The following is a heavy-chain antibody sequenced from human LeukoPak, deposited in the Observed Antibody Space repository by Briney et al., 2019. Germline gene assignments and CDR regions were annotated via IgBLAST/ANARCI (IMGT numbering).Heavy chain of an antibody. V-gene: IGHV4-39*01. D-gene: IGHD3-10*01. CDR3: ARSYYASRFDP. J-gene: IGHJ5*02. CDR2: IYYSGST. CDR1: GGSISSSSYY. Sequence: SETLSLTCTVSGGSISSSSYYWGWIRQPPGKGLEWIESIYYSGSTYYNPSLKSRVTISVDTSKNQFSLKLSSVTAADTAVYYCARSYYASRFDPWGQGTLVTVSS.